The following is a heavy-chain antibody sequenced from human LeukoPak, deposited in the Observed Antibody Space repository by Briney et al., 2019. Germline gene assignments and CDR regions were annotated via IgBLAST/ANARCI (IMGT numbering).Heavy chain of an antibody. CDR2: VSGSGGST. CDR1: GFTFSSHATFSDHA. D-gene: IGHD5-12*01. V-gene: IGHV3-23*01. CDR3: AKGWATSGFIYNDAFDI. J-gene: IGHJ3*02. Sequence: GGSLRLSCAASGFTFSSHATFSDHAMSWVRQAPGKGLEWVSGVSGSGGSTYYADSVKGRFTISRDNAKNTLYLQINSLRAEDTALYYCAKGWATSGFIYNDAFDIWGQGTMVTVSS.